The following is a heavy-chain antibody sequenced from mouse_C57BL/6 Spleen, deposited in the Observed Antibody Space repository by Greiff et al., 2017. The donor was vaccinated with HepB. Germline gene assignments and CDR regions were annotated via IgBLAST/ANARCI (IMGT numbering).Heavy chain of an antibody. V-gene: IGHV5-16*01. CDR2: INYDGSST. CDR3: ARRDYDWFAY. CDR1: GFTFSDYY. D-gene: IGHD2-4*01. J-gene: IGHJ3*01. Sequence: EVQLVESEGGLVQPGSSMKLSCTASGFTFSDYYMAWVRQVPEKGLEWVANINYDGSSTYYLDSLKSRFIISRDNAKNILYLQMSSLKSEDTATYYCARRDYDWFAYWGQGTLVTVSA.